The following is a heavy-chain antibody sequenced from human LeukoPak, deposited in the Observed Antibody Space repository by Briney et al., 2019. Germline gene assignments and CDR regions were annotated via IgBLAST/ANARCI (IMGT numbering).Heavy chain of an antibody. CDR3: AAAGPPYYYDSSGYYYYYGMDV. CDR1: GFTFTSSA. Sequence: SVKVSCKASGFTFTSSAMQWVRQARGQRLERIGWIVVGSGNTNYAQKFQERVTITRDMSTSTAYMELSSLRSEDTAVYYCAAAGPPYYYDSSGYYYYYGMDVWGQGTTVTVSS. D-gene: IGHD3-22*01. CDR2: IVVGSGNT. J-gene: IGHJ6*02. V-gene: IGHV1-58*02.